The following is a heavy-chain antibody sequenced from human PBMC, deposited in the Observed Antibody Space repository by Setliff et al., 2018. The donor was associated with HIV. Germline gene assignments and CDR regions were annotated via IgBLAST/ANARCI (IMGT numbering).Heavy chain of an antibody. CDR1: GYTFTSYP. J-gene: IGHJ5*02. V-gene: IGHV1-46*01. CDR2: INTSGGSA. D-gene: IGHD3-22*01. CDR3: ARGLRSSGYYYSDWFDP. Sequence: ASVKVSCKASGYTFTSYPMHWVRQAPGQGLEWMGVINTSGGSAGYAEKFRGRVTMTRDTSTSTVYMDLRNLRSEDTAVYYCARGLRSSGYYYSDWFDPWGQGTLVTVSS.